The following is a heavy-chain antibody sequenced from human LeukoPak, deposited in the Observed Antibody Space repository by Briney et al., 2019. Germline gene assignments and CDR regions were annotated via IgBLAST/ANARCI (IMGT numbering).Heavy chain of an antibody. Sequence: SETLSLTCTVSGRSISNYYWNWIRQPPGKGLEWIGYIYYTGSTNYNPSLKRRVTMSVDTSKNQCSLKLGSVTAVDTAVYYCAHKFAGSYAFDIWGQGTMVTVSS. CDR3: AHKFAGSYAFDI. J-gene: IGHJ3*02. V-gene: IGHV4-59*12. CDR2: IYYTGST. CDR1: GRSISNYY.